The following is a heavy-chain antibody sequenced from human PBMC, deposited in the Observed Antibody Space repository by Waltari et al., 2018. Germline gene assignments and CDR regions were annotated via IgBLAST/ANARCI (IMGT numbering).Heavy chain of an antibody. Sequence: QVQLQESGPGLVKPSEPLSLTCTVSGGSISSYYWSWIRQPPGKGLEWIGYIYYSGSTNYNPSLKSRVTISVDTSKNQFSLKLSSVTAADTAVYYCARTPGEQWLVRYFDLWGRGTLVTVSS. J-gene: IGHJ2*01. CDR1: GGSISSYY. CDR3: ARTPGEQWLVRYFDL. V-gene: IGHV4-59*01. D-gene: IGHD6-19*01. CDR2: IYYSGST.